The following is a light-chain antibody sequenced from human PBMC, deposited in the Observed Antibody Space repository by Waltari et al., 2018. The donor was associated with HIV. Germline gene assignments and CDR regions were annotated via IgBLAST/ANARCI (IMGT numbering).Light chain of an antibody. J-gene: IGKJ2*01. CDR3: HQYHDWYT. CDR2: DAS. Sequence: IAMTQSPDTLSVSQGESDNLSCRASQSISHNLAWFQQKPGQAPRLLIYDASFRATGIPARFSGSGSGTEFTLTVSFLQSEDFAVYYCHQYHDWYTFGQGTKLEIK. CDR1: QSISHN. V-gene: IGKV3D-15*03.